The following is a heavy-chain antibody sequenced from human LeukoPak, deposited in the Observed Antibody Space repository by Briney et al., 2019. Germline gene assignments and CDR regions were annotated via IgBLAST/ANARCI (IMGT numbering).Heavy chain of an antibody. CDR3: AKDTDEYSSSWYGMDV. J-gene: IGHJ6*02. CDR1: GFTVSSNY. V-gene: IGHV3-53*05. D-gene: IGHD6-13*01. Sequence: PGGSLRLSCAASGFTVSSNYMSWVRQAPGKGLEWVSVIYSGGSTYYADSVKGRFTISRDNAKNSLYLQMNSLRAEDTALYYCAKDTDEYSSSWYGMDVWGQGTTVTVSS. CDR2: IYSGGST.